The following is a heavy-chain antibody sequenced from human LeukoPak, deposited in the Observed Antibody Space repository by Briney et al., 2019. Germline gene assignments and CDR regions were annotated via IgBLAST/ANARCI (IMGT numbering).Heavy chain of an antibody. CDR1: GYDFTTNW. CDR2: IYPRDSDT. D-gene: IGHD1-26*01. V-gene: IGHV5-51*01. Sequence: GESLKIPCEGTGYDFTTNWIGWVRQMPGKRLEWMGVIYPRDSDTRYSPSFQGHVTISADKSISSAYLQWSSLKASDTAMYYCARHGVGVSLDVFDIWGQGTLVTVSS. J-gene: IGHJ3*02. CDR3: ARHGVGVSLDVFDI.